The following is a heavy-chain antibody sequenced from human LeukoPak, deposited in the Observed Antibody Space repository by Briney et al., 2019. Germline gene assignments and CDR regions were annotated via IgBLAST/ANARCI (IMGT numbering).Heavy chain of an antibody. D-gene: IGHD6-25*01. Sequence: ASVKVSCKASGYTFTGYHLHWVRQAPGQGLEWMGWINPYSGDTKYTQNFQGRVTFTRDTSIDTAYMELSRLTFDDTAMYYCTRVRGSSTGSIYGMDVWGQGTTVTV. CDR3: TRVRGSSTGSIYGMDV. J-gene: IGHJ6*02. CDR2: INPYSGDT. CDR1: GYTFTGYH. V-gene: IGHV1-2*02.